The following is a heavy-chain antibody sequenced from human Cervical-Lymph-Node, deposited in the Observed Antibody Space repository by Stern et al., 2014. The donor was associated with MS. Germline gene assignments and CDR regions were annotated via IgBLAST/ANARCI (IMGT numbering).Heavy chain of an antibody. J-gene: IGHJ6*02. CDR3: ARGNDGLGEDYYYYGMDV. Sequence: VQLEDSGGGVVQPGRSLRLSCAASGFTFSIHSMHWVRQAPGKWLEWVAVIRYDGSNKYSADSVNGRLTISRSNSKNTLYLQMNSLRAEDTAVYYCARGNDGLGEDYYYYGMDVWGQGTTVTVSS. D-gene: IGHD3-10*01. CDR2: IRYDGSNK. V-gene: IGHV3-33*01. CDR1: GFTFSIHS.